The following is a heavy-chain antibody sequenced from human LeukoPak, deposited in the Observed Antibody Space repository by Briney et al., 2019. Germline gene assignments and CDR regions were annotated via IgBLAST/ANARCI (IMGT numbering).Heavy chain of an antibody. Sequence: GGSLRLSCAASGFTFSSYSMNWVRQAPGKGLEWVSYISSSSSTIYYADSVKGRFTISRDNAKNSLYLQMNSLRAEDTAVYYCARGGYCSSTSCYIPGYMDVWGKGTTVTVSS. CDR3: ARGGYCSSTSCYIPGYMDV. CDR2: ISSSSSTI. V-gene: IGHV3-48*04. CDR1: GFTFSSYS. J-gene: IGHJ6*03. D-gene: IGHD2-2*02.